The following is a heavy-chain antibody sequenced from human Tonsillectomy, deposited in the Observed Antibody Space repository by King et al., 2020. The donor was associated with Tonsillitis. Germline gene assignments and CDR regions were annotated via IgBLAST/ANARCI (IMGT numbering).Heavy chain of an antibody. CDR3: STGMGYGMDV. J-gene: IGHJ6*02. CDR2: IKSKTDGGTR. Sequence: VQLVESGGGLVKPGGSLRLSCAASGFIFSNAWMTWVRQAPGKGLEWVGRIKSKTDGGTRDYAAPVKGRFTISRDDSKNTLYLQMNSLKTEDTAVYYFSTGMGYGMDVWGQGTTVTVSS. D-gene: IGHD3-16*01. CDR1: GFIFSNAW. V-gene: IGHV3-15*01.